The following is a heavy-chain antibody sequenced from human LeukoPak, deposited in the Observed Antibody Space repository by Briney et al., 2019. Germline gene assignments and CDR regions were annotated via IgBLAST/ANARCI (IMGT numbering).Heavy chain of an antibody. CDR2: INPNSGGT. V-gene: IGHV1-2*04. J-gene: IGHJ6*02. Sequence: ASVKVSCTASGYTFTGYYMHWVRQAPGQGLEWMGWINPNSGGTNYAQKFQGWVTMTRDTSISTAYMELSRLRSDDTAVYYCARDNCANGVCYGPGGLHGMDVWGQGTTVTVSS. D-gene: IGHD2-8*01. CDR3: ARDNCANGVCYGPGGLHGMDV. CDR1: GYTFTGYY.